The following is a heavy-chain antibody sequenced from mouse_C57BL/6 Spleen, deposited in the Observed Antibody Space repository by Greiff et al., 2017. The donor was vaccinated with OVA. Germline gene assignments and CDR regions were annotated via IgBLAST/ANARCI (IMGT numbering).Heavy chain of an antibody. CDR3: ANSNYGDYAMGY. CDR1: GYTFTSYW. V-gene: IGHV1-69*01. J-gene: IGHJ4*01. D-gene: IGHD2-5*01. CDR2: IDPSDSYT. Sequence: QVQLQQPGAELVMPGASVKLSCKASGYTFTSYWMHWVKQRPGQGLEWIGEIDPSDSYTNYNQKFKGKSTLTVDKSSSTAYMQLSSLTSEDSAVYYCANSNYGDYAMGYWGQGTSVTVSS.